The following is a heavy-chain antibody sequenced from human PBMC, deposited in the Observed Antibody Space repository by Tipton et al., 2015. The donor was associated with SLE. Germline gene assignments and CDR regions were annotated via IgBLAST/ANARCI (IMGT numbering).Heavy chain of an antibody. CDR1: GFTFSSYS. Sequence: LRLSCAASGFTFSSYSMNWIRQPPGKGLEWIGSIYYSGSTYYNPSLKSRVTISVDTSKNQFSLKLSSVTAADTAVYYCAVDYSNYAYFDYWGQGTLVTVSS. V-gene: IGHV4-39*07. D-gene: IGHD4-11*01. CDR2: IYYSGST. J-gene: IGHJ4*02. CDR3: AVDYSNYAYFDY.